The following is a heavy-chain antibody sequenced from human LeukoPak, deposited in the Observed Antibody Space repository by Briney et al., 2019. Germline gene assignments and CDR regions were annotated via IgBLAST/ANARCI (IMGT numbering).Heavy chain of an antibody. CDR1: GDSVSSNSAA. V-gene: IGHV6-1*01. CDR2: TYYRSKWYN. J-gene: IGHJ5*02. CDR3: ARISRSWFDP. Sequence: SQTLSLTCAISGDSVSSNSAAWNLIRQSPSRGLEWLGRTYYRSKWYNDYAISVKSRITINPDTSKNQFSLQLNSVTPEDTAVYSRARISRSWFDPWGQGTLVTVSS.